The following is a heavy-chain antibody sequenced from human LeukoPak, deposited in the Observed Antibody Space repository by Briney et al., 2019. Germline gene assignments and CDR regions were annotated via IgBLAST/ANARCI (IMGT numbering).Heavy chain of an antibody. D-gene: IGHD2-15*01. CDR3: ATPGCSGGSCYPLSLDY. J-gene: IGHJ4*02. Sequence: PGGSLRLSCAASGFTFDDYAMHWVRQAPGKGLEWVSLISWDGGSTYYADSVKGRFTISRDNSKNTLYLQMNSLRAEDTAVYYCATPGCSGGSCYPLSLDYWGQGTLVTVSS. CDR2: ISWDGGST. CDR1: GFTFDDYA. V-gene: IGHV3-43D*03.